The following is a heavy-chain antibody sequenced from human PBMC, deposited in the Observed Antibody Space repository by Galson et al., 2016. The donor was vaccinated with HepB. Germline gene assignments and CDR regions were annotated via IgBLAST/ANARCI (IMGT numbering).Heavy chain of an antibody. J-gene: IGHJ4*02. Sequence: WVRQHPGKGLEWIGYIYRSGSTYYNPPLKSRTTIPVDTSKNEMSLKLNSVTAADTAVYYCARAYKIYCSGDSCHSGGSYFDPWGQGTLVTVSS. CDR2: IYRSGST. V-gene: IGHV4-31*02. D-gene: IGHD2-15*01. CDR3: ARAYKIYCSGDSCHSGGSYFDP.